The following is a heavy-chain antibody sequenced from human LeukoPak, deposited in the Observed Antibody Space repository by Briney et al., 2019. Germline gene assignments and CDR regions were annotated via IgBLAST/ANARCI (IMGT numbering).Heavy chain of an antibody. D-gene: IGHD3-3*01. CDR2: IDHRGKT. J-gene: IGHJ5*02. CDR1: GGSLSGFF. Sequence: PSETLSLTCAVSGGSLSGFFCTWIRQSPGQGLEWIGQIDHRGKTTYSPSLQSRVIISLDMSNNRFSLKLTSVTAADTALYYCAEGGPITVSGVGDNWFGPWGQGTLVTVSS. CDR3: AEGGPITVSGVGDNWFGP. V-gene: IGHV4-34*01.